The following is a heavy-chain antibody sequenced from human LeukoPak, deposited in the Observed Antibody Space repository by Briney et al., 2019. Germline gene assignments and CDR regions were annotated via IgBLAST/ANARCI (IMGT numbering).Heavy chain of an antibody. V-gene: IGHV1-2*06. D-gene: IGHD3-3*01. Sequence: GASVKVSCKASGYTFTSYYVHWVRQAPGQGLEWMGRISPNDGDTIYAQRFQGRVTMTTDTSISAAYMELSSLMSDDTAVYYCARDLVGGIWSAAFWGQGTLVTVS. CDR1: GYTFTSYY. CDR2: ISPNDGDT. CDR3: ARDLVGGIWSAAF. J-gene: IGHJ4*02.